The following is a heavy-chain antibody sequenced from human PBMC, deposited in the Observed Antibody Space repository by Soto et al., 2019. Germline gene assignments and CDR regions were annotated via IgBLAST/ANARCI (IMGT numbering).Heavy chain of an antibody. CDR3: ASLIAAAGPPHSPRYYYGMDV. CDR2: IIPIFGTA. J-gene: IGHJ6*02. V-gene: IGHV1-69*12. D-gene: IGHD6-13*01. Sequence: QVQLVQSGAEVKKPGSSVKVSCKXXXGTFXXYXISWVRXAXGQGLEWMGGIIPIFGTADYAQKFQGRVTITADESTSTAYMELSSLRSEDTAVYYCASLIAAAGPPHSPRYYYGMDVWGQGTTVTVSS. CDR1: XGTFXXYX.